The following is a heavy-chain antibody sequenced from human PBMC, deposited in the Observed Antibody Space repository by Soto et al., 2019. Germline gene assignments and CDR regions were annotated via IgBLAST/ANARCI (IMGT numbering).Heavy chain of an antibody. J-gene: IGHJ3*01. V-gene: IGHV3-33*01. CDR1: GFSFSSHA. CDR2: IWSDGSNR. Sequence: QVQLVESGGGVVQPGMSLRLSCATSGFSFSSHAMHWVRQAPGKGLEWVAQIWSDGSNRYYADSMRGRFTISRDFSKNTAFLQMDSLRAXXXXXXXXXXXXXXXXXXXXXXWXQGTLVTVSS. CDR3: XXXXXXXXXXXXXX.